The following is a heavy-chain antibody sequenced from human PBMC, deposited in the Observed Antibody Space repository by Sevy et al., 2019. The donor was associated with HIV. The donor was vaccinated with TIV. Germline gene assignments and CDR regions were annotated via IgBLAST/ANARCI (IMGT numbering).Heavy chain of an antibody. CDR1: GGTFSSYA. V-gene: IGHV1-69*04. CDR2: IIPILGIA. CDR3: ARDAYYYDSSGYYDRLGVYYFDY. Sequence: SVKVSCKASGGTFSSYAISWVRQAPGQGLEWMGRIIPILGIANYAQKFQGRVTITADKSTSTAYMELSSLRSEDTVVYYCARDAYYYDSSGYYDRLGVYYFDYWGQGTLVTVSS. D-gene: IGHD3-22*01. J-gene: IGHJ4*02.